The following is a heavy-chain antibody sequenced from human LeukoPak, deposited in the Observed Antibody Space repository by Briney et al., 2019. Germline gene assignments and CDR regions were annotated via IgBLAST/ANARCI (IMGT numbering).Heavy chain of an antibody. D-gene: IGHD2-2*02. Sequence: ASVKVSCKASGYTFTGYHMHWVRQAPGQGLEWMGWINPNSGGTNYAQKFQGRVTMTRETSISTAYMELSRLRSDDTAVYYCARGLDIVVVPAAIPFDYWGQGTLVTVSS. CDR3: ARGLDIVVVPAAIPFDY. V-gene: IGHV1-2*02. CDR2: INPNSGGT. J-gene: IGHJ4*02. CDR1: GYTFTGYH.